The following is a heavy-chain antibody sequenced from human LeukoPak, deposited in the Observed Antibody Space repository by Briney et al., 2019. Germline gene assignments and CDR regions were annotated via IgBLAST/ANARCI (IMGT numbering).Heavy chain of an antibody. CDR1: GGSITSSSYY. D-gene: IGHD4-17*01. J-gene: IGHJ3*02. CDR2: VYSGNT. Sequence: SGTLSLTCAVSGGSITSSSYYWGWIRQPPGKGLEWIGSVYSGNTYYNSSLKSRVTISVDTSKNQFSLKLSSVTAADTAIYYCTREYGFMTTVFHAFDIWGQGTMVTVSS. CDR3: TREYGFMTTVFHAFDI. V-gene: IGHV4-39*07.